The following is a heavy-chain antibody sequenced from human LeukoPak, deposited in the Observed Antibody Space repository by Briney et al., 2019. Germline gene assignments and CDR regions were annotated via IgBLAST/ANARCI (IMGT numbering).Heavy chain of an antibody. J-gene: IGHJ5*02. CDR1: GGSISSSSYY. Sequence: SETLSLTCTVSGGSISSSSYYWGWIRQPPGKGLEWIGSIYYSGSTYYNPSLKSRVTISVDTSKNQFSLKLSSVTAADTAVYYCARGYYDSSAGTGGWFDPWGQGTLVTVSS. D-gene: IGHD3-22*01. V-gene: IGHV4-39*07. CDR2: IYYSGST. CDR3: ARGYYDSSAGTGGWFDP.